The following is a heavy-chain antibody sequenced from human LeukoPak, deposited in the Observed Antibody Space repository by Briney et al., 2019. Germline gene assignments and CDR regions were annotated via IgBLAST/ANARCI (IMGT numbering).Heavy chain of an antibody. CDR2: ISWNSGSI. CDR1: GFTFDDYA. Sequence: GGSLRLSCAASGFTFDDYAMHWVRQAPGKGLEWVSGISWNSGSIGYADSVKGRFSISRDNAKNSLYLQMNSLRAEDTALYYCAKEDYYYGSGMDVWGQGTTVTVSS. V-gene: IGHV3-9*01. CDR3: AKEDYYYGSGMDV. J-gene: IGHJ6*02. D-gene: IGHD3-10*01.